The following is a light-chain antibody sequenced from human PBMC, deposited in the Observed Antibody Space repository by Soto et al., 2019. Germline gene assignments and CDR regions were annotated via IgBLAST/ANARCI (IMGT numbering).Light chain of an antibody. CDR2: WAS. V-gene: IGKV4-1*01. CDR3: QQYCSAPLT. CDR1: QSVLYSSNNKNY. J-gene: IGKJ4*01. Sequence: IVMTQSPDSLAVSLGERATINCKSSQSVLYSSNNKNYLTWYQQKPGQPPKLLIYWASTRESGVPDRFSGSGSGTDFTLTISSLQAEDVAVYYCQQYCSAPLTFGGGTKVDI.